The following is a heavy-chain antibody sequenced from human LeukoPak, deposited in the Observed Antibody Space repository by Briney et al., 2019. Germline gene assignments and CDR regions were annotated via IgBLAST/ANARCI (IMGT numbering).Heavy chain of an antibody. CDR3: ARQIGEMATIDYFDY. D-gene: IGHD5-24*01. Sequence: GESLKISCKGSGYSFTSYWIGWVRQMPGKGLEWMGIIYPGDSDTRYSPSFQGQVTISADKSISTAYLQWSSLKASDTAMYYCARQIGEMATIDYFDYWGQGTLVTVSS. CDR2: IYPGDSDT. CDR1: GYSFTSYW. J-gene: IGHJ4*02. V-gene: IGHV5-51*01.